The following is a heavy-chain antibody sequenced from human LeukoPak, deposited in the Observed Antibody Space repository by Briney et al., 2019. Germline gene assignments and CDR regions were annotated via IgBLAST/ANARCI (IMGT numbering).Heavy chain of an antibody. CDR2: VHYSGST. J-gene: IGHJ6*02. D-gene: IGHD6-13*01. CDR3: ARGGAAGHNYYYYGMDV. V-gene: IGHV4-59*01. Sequence: PSETLSLTCTVSGGSISTYYWSWIRQPPGKGLEWIGYVHYSGSTNYNPSLKSRVTISVDTSKNQFSLKLSSVTAADTAVYYCARGGAAGHNYYYYGMDVWGQGTTDTVSS. CDR1: GGSISTYY.